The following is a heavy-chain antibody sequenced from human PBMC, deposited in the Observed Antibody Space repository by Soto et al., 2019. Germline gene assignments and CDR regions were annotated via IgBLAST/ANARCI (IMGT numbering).Heavy chain of an antibody. J-gene: IGHJ4*02. CDR1: GGSISSGGYY. V-gene: IGHV4-31*03. CDR3: ARGYYDSSGYYPNIYFDY. D-gene: IGHD3-22*01. CDR2: IYYSGST. Sequence: QVQLQESGPGLVKPSQTLSLTCTVSGGSISSGGYYWSWIRQHPGKGLEWIGYIYYSGSTYYNPSRKSRVTISVDTSKNQFSLKLSSVTAADTAVYYCARGYYDSSGYYPNIYFDYWGQGTLVTVSS.